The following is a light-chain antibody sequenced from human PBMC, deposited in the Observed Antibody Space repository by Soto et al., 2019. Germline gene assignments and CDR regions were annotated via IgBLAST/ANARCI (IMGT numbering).Light chain of an antibody. Sequence: QSVLTQPPSVSGAPGQRVTISCTGSSSNIGAPYDVHWYQQLPRTAPKLLLYANTNRPSGVPDRFSGSKSGTSASLAITGLQAEDEADYYCQSYDRSLSGAIFGGGTKLTVL. V-gene: IGLV1-40*01. CDR3: QSYDRSLSGAI. CDR1: SSNIGAPYD. CDR2: ANT. J-gene: IGLJ2*01.